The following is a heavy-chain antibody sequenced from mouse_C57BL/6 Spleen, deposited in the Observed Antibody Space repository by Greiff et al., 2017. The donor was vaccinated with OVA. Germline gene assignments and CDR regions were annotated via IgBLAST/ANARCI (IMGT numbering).Heavy chain of an antibody. CDR1: GFNIKNTY. Sequence: EVQLQESVAELVRPGASVKLSCTASGFNIKNTYMHWVKQRPEQGLEWIGRIDPANGNTKYAPKFQGKATITADTSSNTAYLQLSSLTSEDTAIYYCALCYDYDGAWFAYWGQGTLVTVSA. J-gene: IGHJ3*01. V-gene: IGHV14-3*01. CDR3: ALCYDYDGAWFAY. CDR2: IDPANGNT. D-gene: IGHD2-4*01.